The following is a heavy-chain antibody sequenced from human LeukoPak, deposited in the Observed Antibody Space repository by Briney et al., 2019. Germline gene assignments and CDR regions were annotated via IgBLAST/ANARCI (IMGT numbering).Heavy chain of an antibody. D-gene: IGHD3-9*01. Sequence: PSETLSLTCTVSGGSISNYYWTWIRQPPGKGLEWIGHVYNSGDTDYNPSLESRVTISVDTSKKQFSLNLTSVTAADTAIYYCARHSDWSIDSWGQGTLVTVSS. CDR1: GGSISNYY. CDR3: ARHSDWSIDS. CDR2: VYNSGDT. V-gene: IGHV4-59*08. J-gene: IGHJ4*02.